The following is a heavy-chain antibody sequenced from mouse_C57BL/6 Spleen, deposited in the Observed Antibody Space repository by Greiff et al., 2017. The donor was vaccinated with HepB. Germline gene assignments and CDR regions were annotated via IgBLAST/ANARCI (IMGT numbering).Heavy chain of an antibody. CDR3: ARDRNGNYGFAY. CDR2: ISDGGSYT. CDR1: GFTFSSYA. V-gene: IGHV5-4*01. J-gene: IGHJ3*01. D-gene: IGHD2-1*01. Sequence: EVKLMESGGGLVKPGGSLKLSCAASGFTFSSYAMSWVRQTPEKRLEWVATISDGGSYTYYPDNVKGRFTISRDNAKNNLYLQMSHLKSEDTAMYYCARDRNGNYGFAYWGQGTLVTVSA.